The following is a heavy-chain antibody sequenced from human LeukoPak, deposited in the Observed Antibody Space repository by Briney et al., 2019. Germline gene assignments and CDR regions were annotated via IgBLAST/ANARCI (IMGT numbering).Heavy chain of an antibody. CDR2: ITSYNGNT. CDR1: GYTFSSYG. J-gene: IGHJ4*02. Sequence: GASVKVSCKASGYTFSSYGISWVRQAPGQGLEWMGWITSYNGNTKYAQQLQGRVTMTTDTSTGTAYMELRSLRSDDTAVYYCAGAGAADGTPFDYWGQGTLDTVSS. CDR3: AGAGAADGTPFDY. D-gene: IGHD6-13*01. V-gene: IGHV1-18*01.